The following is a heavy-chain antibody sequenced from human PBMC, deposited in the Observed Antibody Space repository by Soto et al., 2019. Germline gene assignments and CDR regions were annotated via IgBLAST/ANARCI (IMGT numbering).Heavy chain of an antibody. J-gene: IGHJ6*02. D-gene: IGHD6-19*01. V-gene: IGHV4-39*01. Sequence: SETLSLTCTVSGGSISSSSYYWGWIRQPPGKGLEWIGSIYYSGSTYYNPSLKSRVTISVDTSKNQFSLKLSSVTAADTAVYYCASQAGFYYYYGMDVWGQGTTVTVSS. CDR1: GGSISSSSYY. CDR3: ASQAGFYYYYGMDV. CDR2: IYYSGST.